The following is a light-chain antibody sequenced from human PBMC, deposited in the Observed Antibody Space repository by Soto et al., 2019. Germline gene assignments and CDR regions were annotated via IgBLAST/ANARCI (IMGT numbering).Light chain of an antibody. V-gene: IGKV4-1*01. J-gene: IGKJ2*01. CDR1: RDILYSTNNKNY. Sequence: DIVMTQSPDSLAVPLGERATVNCKSSRDILYSTNNKNYLAWYQQKPGQPPKLLLYWASTRESGVPDRFSGSGSGTDFTLTISSLQAEDVAVYFCQQYHTTPFTFGQGTKVEIK. CDR2: WAS. CDR3: QQYHTTPFT.